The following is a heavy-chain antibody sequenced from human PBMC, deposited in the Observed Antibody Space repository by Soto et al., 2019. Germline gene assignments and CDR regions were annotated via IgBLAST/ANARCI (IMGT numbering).Heavy chain of an antibody. CDR2: IHYNGNT. J-gene: IGHJ4*02. Sequence: QVQLQVSGPGLVKPSETLSLTCTVSGDSISSYSWSWIRQPPGKGLEWIGNIHYNGNTKYSPSLKSRVTTSVAASKNHFSLQLISVTTADTAVYFCAREGNLGRWIQPLDSWGQGTLVTVSS. CDR3: AREGNLGRWIQPLDS. D-gene: IGHD2-2*03. CDR1: GDSISSYS. V-gene: IGHV4-59*01.